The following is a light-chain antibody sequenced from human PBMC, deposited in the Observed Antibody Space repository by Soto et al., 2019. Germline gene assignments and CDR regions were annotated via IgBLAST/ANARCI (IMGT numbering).Light chain of an antibody. J-gene: IGKJ1*01. V-gene: IGKV3-15*01. CDR2: GAT. CDR3: QQYNNWPRT. CDR1: QSVGSN. Sequence: ERVMTQSPATLSVSPGARAPISCRASQSVGSNLAWYQQKPGQAPRVIIHGATTRATGIPARFSGSWSGTECTLTISSLQSEDVAVYYCQQYNNWPRTLGQGTKVDIK.